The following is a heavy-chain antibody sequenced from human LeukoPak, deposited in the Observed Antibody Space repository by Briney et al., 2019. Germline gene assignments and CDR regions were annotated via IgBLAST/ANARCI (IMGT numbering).Heavy chain of an antibody. CDR2: ISGSGGST. J-gene: IGHJ4*02. V-gene: IGHV3-23*01. Sequence: GGSLRLSCAASGFTFSSYAMSWVRQAPGKGLEWVSAISGSGGSTYYADSVKGRFTISRDNSKNTLYLQMNSLRAEDTAVYYCAKDPGTYCSSTSCQRSLFEYWGQGTLVTVSS. D-gene: IGHD2-2*01. CDR1: GFTFSSYA. CDR3: AKDPGTYCSSTSCQRSLFEY.